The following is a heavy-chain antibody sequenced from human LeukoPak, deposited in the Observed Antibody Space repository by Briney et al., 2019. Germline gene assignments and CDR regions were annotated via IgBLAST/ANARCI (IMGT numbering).Heavy chain of an antibody. CDR2: INAGNGNT. Sequence: GASVKVSCKASGYTFTSYAMHWVRQAPGKRLEWMGWINAGNGNTKYSQKFQGRVTITRDTSASTAYMELSSLRSEDTAVYYCARVRVAAEGWFDPWGQGTLGTVSS. V-gene: IGHV1-3*01. CDR3: ARVRVAAEGWFDP. CDR1: GYTFTSYA. D-gene: IGHD2-15*01. J-gene: IGHJ5*02.